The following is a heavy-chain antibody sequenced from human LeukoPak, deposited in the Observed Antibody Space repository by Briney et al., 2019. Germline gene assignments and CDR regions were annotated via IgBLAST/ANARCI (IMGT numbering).Heavy chain of an antibody. CDR3: ARLYGDYGGYFDY. D-gene: IGHD4-17*01. V-gene: IGHV4-59*01. CDR1: GGSISSYY. J-gene: IGHJ4*02. CDR2: IYYSGST. Sequence: PSETLSLTCTVSGGSISSYYWSWIRQPPGKGLEWIGYIYYSGSTNYNPSLKSRVTISVDTSKNQFSLKLSSVTAADTAVYYCARLYGDYGGYFDYWGQGTLVTVSS.